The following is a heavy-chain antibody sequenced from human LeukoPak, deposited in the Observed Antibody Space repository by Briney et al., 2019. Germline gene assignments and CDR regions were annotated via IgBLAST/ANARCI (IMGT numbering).Heavy chain of an antibody. Sequence: APVKVSCKASGYTFTTYAMHWVRQAPGQRLEWMGWINAGNGNTKYSQKFQGRVTITRDTSASKAYMELSSLRSEDTAIYYCARFTMTRGWFDPWGQGTLVTVSS. D-gene: IGHD3-22*01. CDR2: INAGNGNT. V-gene: IGHV1-3*01. CDR3: ARFTMTRGWFDP. J-gene: IGHJ5*02. CDR1: GYTFTTYA.